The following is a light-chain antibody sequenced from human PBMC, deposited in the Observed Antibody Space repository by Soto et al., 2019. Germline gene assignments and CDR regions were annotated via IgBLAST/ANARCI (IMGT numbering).Light chain of an antibody. Sequence: IVLRQSPNTLSLSPGERATLSCWSSESVSSSYLAWYQQRPGQAPRLLIYGASSRATGIPDRFSGSGSGTDFTLTISRLEPEDFAMYYCQQYSASPRTFGQGTKVEI. J-gene: IGKJ2*01. CDR3: QQYSASPRT. V-gene: IGKV3-20*01. CDR2: GAS. CDR1: ESVSSSY.